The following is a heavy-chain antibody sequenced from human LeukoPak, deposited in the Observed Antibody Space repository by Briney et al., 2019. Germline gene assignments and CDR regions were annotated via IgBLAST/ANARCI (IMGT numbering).Heavy chain of an antibody. CDR3: AREIAVAGHRDY. CDR1: GYSISSGYY. V-gene: IGHV4-38-2*02. D-gene: IGHD6-19*01. J-gene: IGHJ4*02. Sequence: PSETLSLTCAVSGYSISSGYYWGWIRQPPGKGLEWIGSIYHSGSTYYNPSLKSRVTISVDTSKNQFSLKLSYVTAADTAVYYCAREIAVAGHRDYWGQGTLVTVSS. CDR2: IYHSGST.